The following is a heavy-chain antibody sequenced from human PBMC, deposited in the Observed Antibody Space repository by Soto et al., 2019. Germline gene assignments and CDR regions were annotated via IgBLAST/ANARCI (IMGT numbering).Heavy chain of an antibody. CDR2: IYYSGST. V-gene: IGHV4-39*01. D-gene: IGHD3-9*01. CDR1: GGSISSSSYY. CDR3: ARTGGYFDWFPPYYFDY. Sequence: PSETLSLTCTVSGGSISSSSYYWGWIRQPPGKGLEWIGSIYYSGSTYYNPSLKSRVTISVDTSKNQFSLKLSSVTAADTAVYYCARTGGYFDWFPPYYFDYWGQGTLVTVS. J-gene: IGHJ4*02.